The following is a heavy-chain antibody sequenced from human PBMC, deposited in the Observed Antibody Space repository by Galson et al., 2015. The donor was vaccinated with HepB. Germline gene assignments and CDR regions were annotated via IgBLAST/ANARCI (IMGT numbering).Heavy chain of an antibody. J-gene: IGHJ6*02. CDR1: GFTFSSYA. V-gene: IGHV3-30*04. D-gene: IGHD3-10*01. Sequence: SLRLSCAASGFTFSSYAMHWVRQAPGKGLEWVAVISYDGSNKYYADSVKGRFTISRDNSKNTLYLQMNSLRAEDTAVYYCARRMVRGETYYYYGMDVWGQGPTVTVSS. CDR2: ISYDGSNK. CDR3: ARRMVRGETYYYYGMDV.